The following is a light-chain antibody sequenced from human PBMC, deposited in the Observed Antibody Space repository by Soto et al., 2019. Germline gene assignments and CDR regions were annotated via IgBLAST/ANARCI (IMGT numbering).Light chain of an antibody. CDR3: QQANSFPIT. CDR1: KSISSY. J-gene: IGKJ5*01. Sequence: DIQMTQSPSSLSASVGDRVTITCRASKSISSYLNWYQQKPGKAPKLLIYAASSLQSGVPSRFSGSGSGIDFTLTISSLQPEDFATYFCQQANSFPITFGQGTRLEIK. V-gene: IGKV1-39*01. CDR2: AAS.